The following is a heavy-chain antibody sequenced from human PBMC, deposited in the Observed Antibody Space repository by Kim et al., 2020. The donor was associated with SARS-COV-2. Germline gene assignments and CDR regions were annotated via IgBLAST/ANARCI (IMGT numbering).Heavy chain of an antibody. J-gene: IGHJ4*02. CDR3: ASNIVGARDY. Sequence: GESLKISCKGSGYSFTSYWISWVRQMPGKGLEWMGRIDPSDSYTNYSPSFQGHVTISADKSISTAYLQWSSLKASDTAMYYCASNIVGARDYWGQGTLVTVSS. CDR2: IDPSDSYT. CDR1: GYSFTSYW. V-gene: IGHV5-10-1*01. D-gene: IGHD1-26*01.